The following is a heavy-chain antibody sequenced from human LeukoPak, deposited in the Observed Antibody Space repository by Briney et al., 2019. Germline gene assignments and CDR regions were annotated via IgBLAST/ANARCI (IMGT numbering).Heavy chain of an antibody. Sequence: GASVKVSCKASGYTFTCYYIHWVRQAPGQGPEWMGWINPHSGATNYAQKLQGRVTLTRDTSIRTAFMELSSLRSDDTAMYYCSRDLLMYYSGSGESTWGQGNQVTVSS. CDR2: INPHSGAT. J-gene: IGHJ5*02. D-gene: IGHD3-10*01. V-gene: IGHV1-2*02. CDR1: GYTFTCYY. CDR3: SRDLLMYYSGSGEST.